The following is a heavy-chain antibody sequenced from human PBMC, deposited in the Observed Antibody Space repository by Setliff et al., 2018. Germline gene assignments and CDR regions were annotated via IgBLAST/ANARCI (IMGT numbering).Heavy chain of an antibody. Sequence: ASVKVSCKTSGYAFTDNYIHWVRQAPGQGLEWMGWINPKTGGTNLAQKFQGWVTMTRDPSISTAYMELSRLRSDDTAVYYCARALGATITHFDYWGQGTLVTVSS. J-gene: IGHJ4*02. CDR3: ARALGATITHFDY. D-gene: IGHD1-26*01. V-gene: IGHV1-2*04. CDR2: INPKTGGT. CDR1: GYAFTDNY.